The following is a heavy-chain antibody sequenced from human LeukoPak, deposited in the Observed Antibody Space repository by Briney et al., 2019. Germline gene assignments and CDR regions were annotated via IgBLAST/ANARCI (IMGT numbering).Heavy chain of an antibody. CDR2: ISGSSSYI. CDR3: AELGITMIGGV. CDR1: GFTFSSYS. Sequence: GGSLRLSCTASGFTFSSYSMNWVRQAPGKGLEWVSSISGSSSYIYYADSVKGRFTISRDNAKNSLYLQMNSLRAEDTAVYYCAELGITMIGGVWGKGTTVTISS. D-gene: IGHD3-10*02. V-gene: IGHV3-21*01. J-gene: IGHJ6*04.